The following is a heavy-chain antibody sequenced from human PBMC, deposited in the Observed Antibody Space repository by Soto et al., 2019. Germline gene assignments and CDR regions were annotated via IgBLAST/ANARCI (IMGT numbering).Heavy chain of an antibody. J-gene: IGHJ6*02. V-gene: IGHV4-39*01. CDR2: IYYSGST. D-gene: IGHD3-9*01. CDR3: ARHHPLTGITYGMDV. CDR1: GGSISSSSYY. Sequence: SETLSLTCTVSGGSISSSSYYWGWIRQPPGKGLEWIGSIYYSGSTYYNPSLKSRVTISVDTSKNQFSLKLSSVTAADTAVYYCARHHPLTGITYGMDVWGQGTTVTVSS.